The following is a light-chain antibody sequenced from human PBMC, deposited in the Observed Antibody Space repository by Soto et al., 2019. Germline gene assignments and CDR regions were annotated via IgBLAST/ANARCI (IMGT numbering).Light chain of an antibody. Sequence: QSVLTQPPSVSAAPRQRVTISCSGSSSNIGNNAVNWYQQLPGKAPKLLIYYNDLLPSGVSDRFSASKSGTSASLAISGLHSEDEADYYCAAWDDSLNGNVFGGGTQLTVL. J-gene: IGLJ3*02. CDR1: SSNIGNNA. CDR2: YND. V-gene: IGLV1-36*01. CDR3: AAWDDSLNGNV.